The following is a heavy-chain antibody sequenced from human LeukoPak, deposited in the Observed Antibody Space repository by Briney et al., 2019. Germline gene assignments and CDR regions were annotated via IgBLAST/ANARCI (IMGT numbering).Heavy chain of an antibody. J-gene: IGHJ4*02. Sequence: GGSLRLSCAASGFIFSSYWMSWVRQAPGKGLEWVANIKQSGSEKYYVDSVKGRFTISRDNAKNSLYLQMNSLRAEDTAVYYCARTIYSGSYYRWGQGTLVTVSS. CDR2: IKQSGSEK. CDR1: GFIFSSYW. V-gene: IGHV3-7*01. CDR3: ARTIYSGSYYR. D-gene: IGHD1-26*01.